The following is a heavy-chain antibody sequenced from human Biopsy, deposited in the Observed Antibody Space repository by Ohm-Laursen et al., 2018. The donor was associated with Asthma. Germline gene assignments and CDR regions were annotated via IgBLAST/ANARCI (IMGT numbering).Heavy chain of an antibody. CDR1: GGSISSGGYY. CDR2: IYSGGTS. D-gene: IGHD2-15*01. Sequence: ETLSLTCTVSGGSISSGGYYWSWIRQAPGKGLEWVSVIYSGGTSHTADSVRGRFTISRDFSKNTLHLQMHSLRVEDTAVYYCARGDSGGWSHYYFDYWGQGTLVTVSS. J-gene: IGHJ4*02. CDR3: ARGDSGGWSHYYFDY. V-gene: IGHV3-53*01.